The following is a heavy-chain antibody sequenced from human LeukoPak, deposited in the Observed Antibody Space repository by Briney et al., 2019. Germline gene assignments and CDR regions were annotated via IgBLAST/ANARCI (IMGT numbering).Heavy chain of an antibody. CDR2: IYTSGST. Sequence: KPSETLSFTCTVSGGSISSYYWSWIRQPAGKGLEWIGRIYTSGSTNYNPSLKSRVTISVDTSKNQFSLKLSSVTAADTAVYYCARGRTMVRGVTQNWFDPWGQGTLVTVSS. CDR1: GGSISSYY. V-gene: IGHV4-4*07. D-gene: IGHD3-10*01. CDR3: ARGRTMVRGVTQNWFDP. J-gene: IGHJ5*02.